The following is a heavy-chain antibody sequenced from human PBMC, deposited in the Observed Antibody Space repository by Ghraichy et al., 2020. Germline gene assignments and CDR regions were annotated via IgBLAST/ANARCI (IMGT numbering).Heavy chain of an antibody. Sequence: SETLSLTCTVSGGSISSGGYYWSWIRQHPGKGLEWIGYIYYSGSTYYNPSLKSRVTISVDTSKNQFSLKLSSVTAADTAVYYCARASEYYYGSGSYSDSYGMDVWGQGTTVTVSS. J-gene: IGHJ6*02. CDR3: ARASEYYYGSGSYSDSYGMDV. V-gene: IGHV4-31*03. CDR2: IYYSGST. CDR1: GGSISSGGYY. D-gene: IGHD3-10*01.